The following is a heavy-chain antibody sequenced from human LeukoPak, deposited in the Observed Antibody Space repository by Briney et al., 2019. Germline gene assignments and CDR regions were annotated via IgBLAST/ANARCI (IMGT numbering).Heavy chain of an antibody. V-gene: IGHV3-7*01. J-gene: IGHJ4*02. Sequence: GGSLRLSCAASGFTFSSYGMSWVRQAPGKGLEWVANIKQDGSEKYYVDSVKGRFTISRDNAKNSLYLQMNSLRAEDTAVYYCARDNRGQEDYWGQGTLVTVSS. D-gene: IGHD3-16*01. CDR2: IKQDGSEK. CDR3: ARDNRGQEDY. CDR1: GFTFSSYG.